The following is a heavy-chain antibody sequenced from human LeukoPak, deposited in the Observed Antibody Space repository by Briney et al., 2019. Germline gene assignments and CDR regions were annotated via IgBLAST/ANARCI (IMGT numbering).Heavy chain of an antibody. CDR1: GFTFSNYG. D-gene: IGHD2-21*02. CDR2: ISGSGGST. CDR3: AKSHHVTAIDY. V-gene: IGHV3-23*01. J-gene: IGHJ4*02. Sequence: PGRSLRLSCAASGFTFSNYGMSWVRQAPGKGLEWVSAISGSGGSTYYAGSVKGRFTISRDNSKNTLYLQMNSLRADDTAVYYCAKSHHVTAIDYWGQGTLVTVSS.